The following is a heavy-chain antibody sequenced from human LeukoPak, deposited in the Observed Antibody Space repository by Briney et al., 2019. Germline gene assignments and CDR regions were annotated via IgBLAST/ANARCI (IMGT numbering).Heavy chain of an antibody. V-gene: IGHV4-59*08. CDR1: GGSISSYY. J-gene: IGHJ4*02. D-gene: IGHD3-22*01. CDR3: ARRRSAYDSSGSFDY. Sequence: KASETLSLTCTVSGGSISSYYWSWLRQPPGKGLEWLGYFYYSGRTNFNPSLKSRVTLSVSTSKNQFAFKLDPVTAADTAVYYCARRRSAYDSSGSFDYWGQGTLVTVSS. CDR2: FYYSGRT.